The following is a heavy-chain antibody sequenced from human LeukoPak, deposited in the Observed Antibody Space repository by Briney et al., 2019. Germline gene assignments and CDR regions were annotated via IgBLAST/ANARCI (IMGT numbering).Heavy chain of an antibody. CDR1: GFTFSSYF. J-gene: IGHJ4*02. CDR3: ARDEMITFGGVIVLDY. V-gene: IGHV3-7*01. CDR2: IKQDGSEK. Sequence: GGSLRLSCAASGFTFSSYFMRWVRQAPGKGLEWVANIKQDGSEKYYVDSVKGRFTISRDNAKNSLYLQMNSLRAEDTAVYYCARDEMITFGGVIVLDYWGQGTLVTVSS. D-gene: IGHD3-16*02.